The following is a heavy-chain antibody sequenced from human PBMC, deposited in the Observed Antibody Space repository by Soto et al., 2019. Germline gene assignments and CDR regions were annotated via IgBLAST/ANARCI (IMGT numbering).Heavy chain of an antibody. Sequence: GGSLRLSCAASGFTFSNYAMSWVRQAPGKGLEWVSSITGSGDYTYYADSVKGRFTISRDNSKNTLYLQMNSLRAEDTAVYYCAKDRDSSGWPDAFDIWGQGTMVTVSS. J-gene: IGHJ3*02. CDR1: GFTFSNYA. V-gene: IGHV3-23*01. CDR3: AKDRDSSGWPDAFDI. D-gene: IGHD6-19*01. CDR2: ITGSGDYT.